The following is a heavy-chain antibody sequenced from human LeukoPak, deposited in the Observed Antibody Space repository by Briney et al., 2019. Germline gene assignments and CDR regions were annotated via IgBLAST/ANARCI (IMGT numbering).Heavy chain of an antibody. D-gene: IGHD3-9*01. J-gene: IGHJ4*02. CDR3: ATNHYDILTGYYNVHHFDY. V-gene: IGHV1-18*04. CDR2: ISAYNGNT. CDR1: GYTFTSYG. Sequence: ASVKVSCKASGYTFTSYGISWVRQAPGQGLEWMGWISAYNGNTNYAQKLQGRVTMTTDTSTSTAYMELRSLRSDDTAVYYCATNHYDILTGYYNVHHFDYWGQGTLVTVSS.